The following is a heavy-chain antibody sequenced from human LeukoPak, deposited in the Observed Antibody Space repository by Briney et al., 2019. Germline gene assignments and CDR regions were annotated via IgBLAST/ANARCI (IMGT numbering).Heavy chain of an antibody. CDR3: AKDRGVGAGHYFDY. Sequence: GGSLRLSCAASGFTFDDYAMHWVRKAPGKGLEWVSGISWNSGSIGYADSVKGRFTISRDNAKNSLYLQMNSLRAEDTALYYCAKDRGVGAGHYFDYWGQGTLVTVSS. J-gene: IGHJ4*02. CDR2: ISWNSGSI. CDR1: GFTFDDYA. D-gene: IGHD3-16*01. V-gene: IGHV3-9*01.